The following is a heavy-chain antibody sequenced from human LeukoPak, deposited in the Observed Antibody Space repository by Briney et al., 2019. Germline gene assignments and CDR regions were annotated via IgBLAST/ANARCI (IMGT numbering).Heavy chain of an antibody. CDR3: ARVGLIQLDFDY. V-gene: IGHV4-39*07. D-gene: IGHD5-18*01. Sequence: GSLRLSCAASGFTVSSNYMSWVRQAPGKGLEWIGSIYYSGSTYYNPSLKSRVTISVDTSKNQFSLKLSSVTAADTAVYYCARVGLIQLDFDYWGQGTLVTVSS. CDR1: GFTVSSNY. CDR2: IYYSGST. J-gene: IGHJ4*02.